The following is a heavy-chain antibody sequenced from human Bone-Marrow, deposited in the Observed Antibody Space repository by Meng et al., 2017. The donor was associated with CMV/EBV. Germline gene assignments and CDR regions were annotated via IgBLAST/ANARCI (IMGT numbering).Heavy chain of an antibody. CDR1: AGSVSSGSYY. J-gene: IGHJ4*02. D-gene: IGHD2-2*01. Sequence: SETLSLTCTLSAGSVSSGSYYWSWIREPPGKVLEWIGYIYYSGSTNYNPSLKSRVTISVDTSKNQFSLKLSSVTAADTAVYYCARGDRGDIVVVPAATGAPFDYWGQGTLVTVSS. CDR3: ARGDRGDIVVVPAATGAPFDY. V-gene: IGHV4-61*01. CDR2: IYYSGST.